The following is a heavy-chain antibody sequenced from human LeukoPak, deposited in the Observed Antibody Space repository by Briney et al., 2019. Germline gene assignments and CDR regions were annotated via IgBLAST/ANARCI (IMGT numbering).Heavy chain of an antibody. J-gene: IGHJ4*02. V-gene: IGHV3-48*01. CDR3: ARLADKYYFDY. Sequence: PGGSLRLSCAASGFTFSSYSMNWVRQAPGKGLEWVSYISSSSSTIYYADSVKGRFTISRDNAKNSPYLQMNSLRAEDTAVYYCARLADKYYFDYWGQGTLVTVSS. D-gene: IGHD2-15*01. CDR1: GFTFSSYS. CDR2: ISSSSSTI.